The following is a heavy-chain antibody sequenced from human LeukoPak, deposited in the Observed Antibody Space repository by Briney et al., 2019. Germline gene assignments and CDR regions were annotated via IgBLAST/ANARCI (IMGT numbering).Heavy chain of an antibody. Sequence: ASVKVSCKASGYTFTGYYMHWVRQAPGQGLEWMGWINPNSGGTNYAQKFQGRVTMTRDTSISTAYMELSRLRSDDTAVYYSARVPYYYDSSGHWDYWGQGTLVTVSS. V-gene: IGHV1-2*02. CDR3: ARVPYYYDSSGHWDY. CDR1: GYTFTGYY. J-gene: IGHJ4*02. D-gene: IGHD3-22*01. CDR2: INPNSGGT.